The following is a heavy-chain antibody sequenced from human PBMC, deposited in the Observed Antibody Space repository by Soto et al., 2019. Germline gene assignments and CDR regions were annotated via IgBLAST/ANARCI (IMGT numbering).Heavy chain of an antibody. CDR2: VSYSGST. Sequence: SETLSLTCPLSGGAIGGYYWSWIRQPPGKALEWIGYVSYSGSTDYHPSLKSRASISIDTSKNQFSLKMISVTAADTAVYYCARHGSDSGWFFFDPWGQGTPVTVSS. V-gene: IGHV4-59*08. D-gene: IGHD6-19*01. CDR3: ARHGSDSGWFFFDP. CDR1: GGAIGGYY. J-gene: IGHJ5*02.